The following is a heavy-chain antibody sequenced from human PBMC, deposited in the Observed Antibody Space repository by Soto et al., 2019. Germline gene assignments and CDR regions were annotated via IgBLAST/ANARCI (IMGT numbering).Heavy chain of an antibody. CDR3: AKLLKYGELAS. V-gene: IGHV3-23*01. D-gene: IGHD4-17*01. Sequence: GGSLRLSCAASGFPFSSYAMSWVRQAPGKGLEWVSAISGSGCSTYYADSVKGRFTISRDNSKNTLYLQMNSLRAEDTAVYYCAKLLKYGELASWGQGTLVTVSS. J-gene: IGHJ5*02. CDR2: ISGSGCST. CDR1: GFPFSSYA.